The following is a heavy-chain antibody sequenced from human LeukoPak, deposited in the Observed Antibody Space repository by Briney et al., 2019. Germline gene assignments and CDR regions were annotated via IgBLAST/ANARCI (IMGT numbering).Heavy chain of an antibody. CDR3: ARVGQVVGYSYGFGGFGDY. CDR1: GFTFSSYE. V-gene: IGHV3-20*04. CDR2: INWNGGST. Sequence: PGGSLRLSCAASGFTFSSYEMNWVRQAPGKGLEWVSGINWNGGSTGYADSVKGRFTISRDNAKNSLYLQMNSLRAEDTALYYCARVGQVVGYSYGFGGFGDYWGQGTLVTVSS. J-gene: IGHJ4*02. D-gene: IGHD5-18*01.